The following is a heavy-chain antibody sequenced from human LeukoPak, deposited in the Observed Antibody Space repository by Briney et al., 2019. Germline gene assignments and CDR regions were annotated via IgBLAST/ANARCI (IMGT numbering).Heavy chain of an antibody. J-gene: IGHJ4*02. Sequence: ASVQVSCKTSGGTFSNYAISWVRQAPGHGLEWMGRIIPILAMAIYAQESQGRATITADKSTSTAYMELSSLRSEDTAVYYCARGNGDHAGYFDYWGQGTLVTVSS. CDR1: GGTFSNYA. CDR3: ARGNGDHAGYFDY. CDR2: IIPILAMA. V-gene: IGHV1-69*04. D-gene: IGHD4-17*01.